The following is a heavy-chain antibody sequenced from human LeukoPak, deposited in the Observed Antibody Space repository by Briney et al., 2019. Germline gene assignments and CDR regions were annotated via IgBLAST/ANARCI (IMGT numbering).Heavy chain of an antibody. CDR2: INHSGST. CDR3: ARVGSSSWKGFDP. V-gene: IGHV4-34*01. Sequence: SETLSLTCAVSGYSISSGYYWSWIRQPPGKGLEWIGEINHSGSTNYNPSLKSRVTISVDTSKNQFSLKLSSVTAADTAVYYCARVGSSSWKGFDPWGQGTLVTVSS. CDR1: GYSISSGYY. D-gene: IGHD6-13*01. J-gene: IGHJ5*02.